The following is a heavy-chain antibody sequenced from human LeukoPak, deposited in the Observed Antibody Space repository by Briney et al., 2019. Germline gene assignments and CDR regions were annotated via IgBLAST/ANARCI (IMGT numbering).Heavy chain of an antibody. CDR1: GGSISSGSYY. D-gene: IGHD3-10*01. CDR2: ISTSGST. CDR3: ARARGSYYTYYYSMDV. Sequence: SETLSLTCTVSGGSISSGSYYWNWIRQPAGKGLEWIGRISTSGSTNYSPSLKSRVTISADTSKNQVSLRLRSVTATDTAVYYCARARGSYYTYYYSMDVWGQGTTVTVSS. J-gene: IGHJ6*02. V-gene: IGHV4-61*02.